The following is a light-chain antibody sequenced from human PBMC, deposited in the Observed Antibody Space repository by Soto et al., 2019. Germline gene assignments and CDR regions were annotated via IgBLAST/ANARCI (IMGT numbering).Light chain of an antibody. CDR2: GAS. V-gene: IGKV3-20*01. CDR3: QQFGDSPPPFT. J-gene: IGKJ2*01. Sequence: ESMLTQSPGTLSLSPGERATLSCRASRSVSSRYISWYQQKPGQAPRLLIYGASIRATGIPDRFSGSGSGTDFTLTISRLEAEDFAVSYCQQFGDSPPPFTFGQGTKLEI. CDR1: RSVSSRY.